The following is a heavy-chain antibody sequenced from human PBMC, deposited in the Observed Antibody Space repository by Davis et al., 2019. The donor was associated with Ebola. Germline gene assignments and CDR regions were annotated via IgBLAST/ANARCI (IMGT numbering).Heavy chain of an antibody. Sequence: GESLKISCVASGFTFSSYSMIWVRQAPGKGLEWVSYISSSSSSIYYADSVKGRFTISRDNAKNSLHLQMNSLRDGDTAVYYCARDAEAFCGGDCGLGPQELDYWGQGTLVTVSS. CDR1: GFTFSSYS. V-gene: IGHV3-48*02. J-gene: IGHJ4*02. D-gene: IGHD2-21*02. CDR3: ARDAEAFCGGDCGLGPQELDY. CDR2: ISSSSSSI.